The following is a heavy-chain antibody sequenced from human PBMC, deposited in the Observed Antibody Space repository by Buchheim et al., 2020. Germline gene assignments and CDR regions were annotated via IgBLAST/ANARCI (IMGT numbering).Heavy chain of an antibody. CDR3: ARDVGPNYDFWSGYSGGWFDP. V-gene: IGHV3-74*01. CDR1: GFTFSSYW. J-gene: IGHJ5*02. D-gene: IGHD3-3*01. CDR2: INSDGSST. Sequence: EVQLVESGGGLVQPGGSLRLSCAASGFTFSSYWMHWVRQAPGKGLVWVSRINSDGSSTSYADSVKGRFTISRDNAKNTLYLQMNSLRAEDTAMYYCARDVGPNYDFWSGYSGGWFDPWGQGTL.